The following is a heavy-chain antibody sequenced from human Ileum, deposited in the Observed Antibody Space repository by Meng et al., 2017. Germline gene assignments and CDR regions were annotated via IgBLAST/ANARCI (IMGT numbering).Heavy chain of an antibody. Sequence: QVPCDESRHDVRTPAGTVTASCHVTSGTINSYTMCRVGRHPPGKVLGLIGLISHSGSAYYNPSLNSRVTVSVDKSKSQFSLMLTSVTAADTAIYYCARHGGYSQDFWGQGTLVTVSS. D-gene: IGHD4-23*01. V-gene: IGHV4-4*02. CDR2: ISHSGSA. CDR1: SGTINSYTM. J-gene: IGHJ4*02. CDR3: ARHGGYSQDF.